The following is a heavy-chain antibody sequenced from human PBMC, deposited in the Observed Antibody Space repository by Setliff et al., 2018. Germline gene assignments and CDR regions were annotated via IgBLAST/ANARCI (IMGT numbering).Heavy chain of an antibody. D-gene: IGHD1-26*01. CDR3: AREVGTSTSSDAFDV. Sequence: SETLSLTCAVYGGSFSGYYWSWIRQPPGKGLEWIGYIYSSGSTYYNPSLKSRVTMSVDTSKNQFSPHLTSVTAADTAVYYCAREVGTSTSSDAFDVWGQGMMVTVSS. J-gene: IGHJ3*01. CDR2: IYSSGST. V-gene: IGHV4-30-4*01. CDR1: GGSFSGYY.